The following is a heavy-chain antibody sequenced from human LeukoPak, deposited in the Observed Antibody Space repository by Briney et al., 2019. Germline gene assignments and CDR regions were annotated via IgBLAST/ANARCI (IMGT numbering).Heavy chain of an antibody. Sequence: GGSLRLSCAASGFTFSSYGMHWVRQAPGKGLEWVAFIRYDGSNKYYADSVKGRFTISRDNSKNTLYLQMNSLRAEDTAVYYCARGSSSWYDYYFDYWGQGTLVTVSS. V-gene: IGHV3-30*02. CDR1: GFTFSSYG. CDR3: ARGSSSWYDYYFDY. D-gene: IGHD6-13*01. J-gene: IGHJ4*02. CDR2: IRYDGSNK.